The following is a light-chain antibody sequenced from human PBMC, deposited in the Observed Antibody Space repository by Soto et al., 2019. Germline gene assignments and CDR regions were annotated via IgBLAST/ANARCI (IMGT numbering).Light chain of an antibody. CDR3: EQYYSYPQT. Sequence: DIQMTQSPSTLSASVGDRVTITCRASQSISNWLAWYQQKPGKAPKLLIYDASSLESGVPSRFSGSGSGTDFALTISCLQSEDFATYYCEQYYSYPQTFGQGTKVDIK. CDR2: DAS. V-gene: IGKV1-5*01. J-gene: IGKJ1*01. CDR1: QSISNW.